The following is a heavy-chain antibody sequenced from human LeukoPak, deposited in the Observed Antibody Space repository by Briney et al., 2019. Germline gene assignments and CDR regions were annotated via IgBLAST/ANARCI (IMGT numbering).Heavy chain of an antibody. CDR1: GYTFTGYY. CDR2: INPNSGGT. CDR3: ARTGHFYYYYYMDV. Sequence: ASVKVSCKASGYTFTGYYMHWVRQAPGQGLEWMGWINPNSGGTNYAQKFQGRVTMTRDTSISTAYMELSRLRSDDTAVYYCARTGHFYYYYYMDVWGKGTTVTVSS. D-gene: IGHD3-3*02. V-gene: IGHV1-2*02. J-gene: IGHJ6*03.